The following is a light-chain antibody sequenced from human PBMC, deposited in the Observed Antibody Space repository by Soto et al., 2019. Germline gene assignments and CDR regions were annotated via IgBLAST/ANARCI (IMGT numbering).Light chain of an antibody. CDR3: QQSYSSPRT. CDR1: QSISSW. CDR2: KAS. J-gene: IGKJ1*01. Sequence: MSQSPATLSAYVGDRVTITCRASQSISSWLAWYQQKPGKAPKLLIYKASSLESGVPSRFSGSGSGTDFTLTISSLQPEDFASYYCQQSYSSPRTFGQGTKVDIK. V-gene: IGKV1-5*03.